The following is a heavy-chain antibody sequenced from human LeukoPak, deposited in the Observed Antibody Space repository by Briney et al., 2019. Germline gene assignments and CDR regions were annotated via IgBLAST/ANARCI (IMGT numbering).Heavy chain of an antibody. CDR2: IRSDSSII. Sequence: GEPLRLSCAASGFAFSTYSMNWVRQAPGKGLEWVSYIRSDSSIIYYADSVKGRFTISRDNGKNSLYLQMNSLRAEDTAVYFCARVQAGKWDFDYWGQGTLVTVSS. CDR3: ARVQAGKWDFDY. CDR1: GFAFSTYS. D-gene: IGHD2-8*01. J-gene: IGHJ4*02. V-gene: IGHV3-48*01.